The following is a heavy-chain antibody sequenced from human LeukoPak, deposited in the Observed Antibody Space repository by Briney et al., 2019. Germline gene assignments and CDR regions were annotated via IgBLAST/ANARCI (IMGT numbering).Heavy chain of an antibody. CDR3: AKDFYDYVWGSYRSYFDY. CDR2: ISYDGSNK. V-gene: IGHV3-30*18. D-gene: IGHD3-16*02. CDR1: GFTFSSYG. Sequence: GGSLRLSCAASGFTFSSYGMHWVRQAPGKGLEWVAVISYDGSNKYYADSVKGRFTIYRDNSKNTLYLQMNSLRAEDTAVYYCAKDFYDYVWGSYRSYFDYWGQGTLVTVSS. J-gene: IGHJ4*02.